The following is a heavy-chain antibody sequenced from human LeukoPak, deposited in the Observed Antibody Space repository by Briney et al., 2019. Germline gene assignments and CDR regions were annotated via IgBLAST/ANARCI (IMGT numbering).Heavy chain of an antibody. J-gene: IGHJ3*02. CDR3: AKDQYYDRSGYYYGYAFAI. CDR2: ISWNSGRK. V-gene: IGHV3-9*01. D-gene: IGHD3-22*01. CDR1: GFTFDDYG. Sequence: GGSLRLSCAASGFTFDDYGMHRVRQTPGKGLEWVSGISWNSGRKGYGDSVKGRFTISRDNAKNSLYLQMDSLRAEDTALYYCAKDQYYDRSGYYYGYAFAIWGQGTMVTVSS.